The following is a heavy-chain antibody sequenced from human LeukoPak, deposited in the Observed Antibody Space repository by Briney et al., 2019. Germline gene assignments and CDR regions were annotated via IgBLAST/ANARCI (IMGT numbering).Heavy chain of an antibody. CDR1: GFTFGDYA. CDR2: IRSKAYGGTT. Sequence: GGSLRLSCSASGFTFGDYAMSWVRQAPGKGLKWVGFIRSKAYGGTTEYAASVEGRFTISRDDSKSIAYPQMNSPKTEDTAVYYCSRDLNWSFDYWGQGTLVTVSS. J-gene: IGHJ4*02. D-gene: IGHD1-1*01. CDR3: SRDLNWSFDY. V-gene: IGHV3-49*04.